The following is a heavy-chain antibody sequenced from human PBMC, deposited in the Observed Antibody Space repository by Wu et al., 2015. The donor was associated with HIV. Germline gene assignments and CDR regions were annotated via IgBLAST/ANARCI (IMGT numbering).Heavy chain of an antibody. Sequence: QVQLLQSGAEVKKPGASVMVSCKASGYTFIDYYLYWVRQAPRQGLEWMGWINPNRGGTKYAQKFQGRVTMTRDTAVSTAYMELSSLRSDDTAVYYCARLQSLHGFYXNADYWGQGTLVTVSS. J-gene: IGHJ4*02. CDR1: GYTFIDYY. V-gene: IGHV1-2*02. CDR2: INPNRGGT. D-gene: IGHD2-8*01. CDR3: ARLQSLHGFYXNADY.